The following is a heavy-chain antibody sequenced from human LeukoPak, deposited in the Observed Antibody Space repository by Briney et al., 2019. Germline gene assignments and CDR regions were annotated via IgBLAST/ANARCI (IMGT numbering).Heavy chain of an antibody. Sequence: GGSLRLSCAASGFTVSSNYMSWVRQAPGKGLEWVSVIYSGGSTYYADSVKGRFTISRDNSKNTLYLQMNSLRAEDTAVYYCAKDLITGYSSSCYWGQGTLVTVSS. V-gene: IGHV3-53*01. CDR1: GFTVSSNY. J-gene: IGHJ4*02. CDR2: IYSGGST. CDR3: AKDLITGYSSSCY. D-gene: IGHD6-13*01.